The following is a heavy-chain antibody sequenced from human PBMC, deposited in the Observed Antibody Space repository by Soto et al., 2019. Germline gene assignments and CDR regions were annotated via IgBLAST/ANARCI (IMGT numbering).Heavy chain of an antibody. CDR3: ARRSFSSSSVGYNWFDP. J-gene: IGHJ5*02. D-gene: IGHD6-6*01. CDR2: IYPGDSDT. CDR1: GYRFTSYW. V-gene: IGHV5-51*01. Sequence: GESLKISCKGSGYRFTSYWIAWVRQMPGKGLEWMGIIYPGDSDTRYSPSFQGQVTISADKSISTAYLQWSSLKASGTAIYYCARRSFSSSSVGYNWFDPWGQGTLVTVSS.